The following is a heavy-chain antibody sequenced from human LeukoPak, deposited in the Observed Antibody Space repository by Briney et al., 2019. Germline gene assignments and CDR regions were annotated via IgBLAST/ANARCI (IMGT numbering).Heavy chain of an antibody. D-gene: IGHD3-9*01. Sequence: PGGSLRLSCAASGFTFSSYSMNWVRQAPGKGLEWVSSISSSSSYIYYADSVKGRFTISRDDAKNSLYLQMNSLRAEDTAVYYCARDAPYYDILTGYYTAAEYFQHWGQGTLATVSS. V-gene: IGHV3-21*01. CDR3: ARDAPYYDILTGYYTAAEYFQH. CDR2: ISSSSSYI. CDR1: GFTFSSYS. J-gene: IGHJ1*01.